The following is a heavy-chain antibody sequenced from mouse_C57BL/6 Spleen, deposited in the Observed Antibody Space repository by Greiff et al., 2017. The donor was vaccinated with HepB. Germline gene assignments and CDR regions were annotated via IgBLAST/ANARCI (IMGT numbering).Heavy chain of an antibody. CDR2: IDPSDSYT. D-gene: IGHD3-2*02. Sequence: QVQLQQPGAELVKPGASVKLSCKASGYTFTSYWMQWVKQRPGQGLEWIGEIDPSDSYTNYNQKFTGKATLTVDTSSSTAYMQLSSLTSEDSAVYDCARRQLRLPSWFAYWGQGTLVTVSA. J-gene: IGHJ3*01. CDR1: GYTFTSYW. V-gene: IGHV1-50*01. CDR3: ARRQLRLPSWFAY.